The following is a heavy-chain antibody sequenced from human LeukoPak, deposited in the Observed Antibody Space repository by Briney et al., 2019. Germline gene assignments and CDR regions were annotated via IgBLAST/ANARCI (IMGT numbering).Heavy chain of an antibody. CDR1: GYTFITYG. Sequence: ASVKVSCKASGYTFITYGVNWVRQAPGQGLEWMGWINPYTGDTRYAPKIHGRVTMTTDTSTNTAYMELRSLRSDDTAVYYCARDPYYYDSSGSGAFDIWGQGTMVTVSS. CDR3: ARDPYYYDSSGSGAFDI. D-gene: IGHD3-22*01. J-gene: IGHJ3*02. CDR2: INPYTGDT. V-gene: IGHV1-18*01.